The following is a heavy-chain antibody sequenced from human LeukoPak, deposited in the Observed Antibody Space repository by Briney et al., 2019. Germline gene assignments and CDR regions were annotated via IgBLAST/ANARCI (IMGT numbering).Heavy chain of an antibody. J-gene: IGHJ4*02. CDR1: GFTFSSSA. Sequence: PGGSLRLSCSASGFTFSSSAMYWVRQAPGKGLEYVPAFSSDGSSTFYADSVKGRFTISRDNSKNMLYLQMSSLRADDTAVYYCVKTLKYYGSGRGLFDSWGQGILVTVSS. V-gene: IGHV3-64D*06. CDR3: VKTLKYYGSGRGLFDS. CDR2: FSSDGSST. D-gene: IGHD3-10*01.